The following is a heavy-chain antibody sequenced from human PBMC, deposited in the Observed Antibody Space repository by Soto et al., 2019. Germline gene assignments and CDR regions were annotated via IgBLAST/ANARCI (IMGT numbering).Heavy chain of an antibody. D-gene: IGHD6-19*01. CDR3: ARSTVAGPSYHFDY. CDR1: GYTFTSYD. J-gene: IGHJ4*02. CDR2: MNPNSGNT. Sequence: QVQLVQSGAEVKKPGASVKVSCKASGYTFTSYDINWVRQATGQGLEWMGWMNPNSGNTGYAQKFQGRVTMTRNTYISTAYMELSSLRSEDTAVYYCARSTVAGPSYHFDYWGQGSLVTVSS. V-gene: IGHV1-8*01.